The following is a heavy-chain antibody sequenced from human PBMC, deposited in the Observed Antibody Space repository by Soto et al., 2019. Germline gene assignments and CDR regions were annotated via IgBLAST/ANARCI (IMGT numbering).Heavy chain of an antibody. V-gene: IGHV1-18*01. CDR3: ARDKRWGFEYSRNYYYYGMDV. CDR2: ISAYNGNT. J-gene: IGHJ6*02. D-gene: IGHD6-6*01. Sequence: QVQLVQSGAEVKKPGASVKVSCKASGYTFTSYGISWVRQAPGQGLEWMGWISAYNGNTNYAQKLQGRVTMTTDTSTSTAYMELRSLRSDDTAVYYCARDKRWGFEYSRNYYYYGMDVWGQGTTVTVSS. CDR1: GYTFTSYG.